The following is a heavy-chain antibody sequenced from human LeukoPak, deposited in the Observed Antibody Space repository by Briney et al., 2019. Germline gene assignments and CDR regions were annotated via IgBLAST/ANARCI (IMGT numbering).Heavy chain of an antibody. CDR3: ARLVTLPKYDAFDI. Sequence: PGGSLRLSCAASGFTFSDYYMSWIRQAPGKGLEWVSYISSSGSTIYYVDSVKGRFTISRDNAKNSLYLQMNSLRAEDTAVYYCARLVTLPKYDAFDIWGQGTMVTVSS. D-gene: IGHD2-21*02. V-gene: IGHV3-11*01. CDR1: GFTFSDYY. CDR2: ISSSGSTI. J-gene: IGHJ3*02.